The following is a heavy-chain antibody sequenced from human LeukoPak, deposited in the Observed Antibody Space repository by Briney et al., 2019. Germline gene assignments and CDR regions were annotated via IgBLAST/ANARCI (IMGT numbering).Heavy chain of an antibody. J-gene: IGHJ2*01. CDR2: INPNTGGT. CDR3: ARPGGDIKILVGAGWYYDL. V-gene: IGHV1-2*02. Sequence: GASVKVSCKASGYTFTDSYMHWVRQAPGQGLEWMGWINPNTGGTNYEQKFQGRVTMTRDTSVSTVYMDLNGLRSDDTAVYYWARPGGDIKILVGAGWYYDLWGRGTLVTVSS. D-gene: IGHD3-16*01. CDR1: GYTFTDSY.